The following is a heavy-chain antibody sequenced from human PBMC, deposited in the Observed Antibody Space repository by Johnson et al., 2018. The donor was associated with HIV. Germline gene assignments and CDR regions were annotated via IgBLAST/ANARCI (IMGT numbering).Heavy chain of an antibody. V-gene: IGHV3-13*01. CDR2: IGIAGDT. D-gene: IGHD4-17*01. CDR1: GFTFSMYD. J-gene: IGHJ3*02. Sequence: VQLVESGGGLVQPGGSLRLSCAASGFTFSMYDIHWVRQTTGKGLEWVSGIGIAGDTYYIDSVKGRFTISRENAKKSLYLQMNNLRAGDTAVDYCARDSTPWGGDYVGYCFDIWGQGTMVTVSS. CDR3: ARDSTPWGGDYVGYCFDI.